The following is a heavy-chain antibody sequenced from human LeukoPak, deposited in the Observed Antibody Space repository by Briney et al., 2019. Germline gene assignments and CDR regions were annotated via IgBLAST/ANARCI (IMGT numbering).Heavy chain of an antibody. CDR3: ARGQWLRAREPFDY. CDR1: GFTFSSYS. Sequence: GGSLRLSCAASGFTFSSYSMNWVRQPPGKGLEWVSSISSSSSYIYYADSVKGRFTISRDNAKNSLYLQMNSLRAEDTAVYYWARGQWLRAREPFDYWGRGTLVTVSS. J-gene: IGHJ4*02. CDR2: ISSSSSYI. V-gene: IGHV3-21*01. D-gene: IGHD6-19*01.